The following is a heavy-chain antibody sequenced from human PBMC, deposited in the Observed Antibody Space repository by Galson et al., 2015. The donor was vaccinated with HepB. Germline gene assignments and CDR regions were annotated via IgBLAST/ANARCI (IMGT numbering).Heavy chain of an antibody. Sequence: SVKVSCKASGYTFTSYGISWVRQAPGQGLEWMGWISAYNGNTNYAQKLQGRVTMTTDTSTSTAYMELRSLRSDDTAVYYCAGAPAVAGSGNYYYYGRDVWGQGTTVTVSS. CDR3: AGAPAVAGSGNYYYYGRDV. D-gene: IGHD6-19*01. CDR2: ISAYNGNT. J-gene: IGHJ6*02. V-gene: IGHV1-18*01. CDR1: GYTFTSYG.